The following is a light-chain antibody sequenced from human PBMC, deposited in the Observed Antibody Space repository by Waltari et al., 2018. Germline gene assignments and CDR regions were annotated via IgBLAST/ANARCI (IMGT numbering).Light chain of an antibody. J-gene: IGLJ2*01. CDR2: EGS. V-gene: IGLV2-23*01. Sequence: QSALTQPASVSGSPGQSITISCTGTSSAVGSYNLVSWYQQHPGKAPKLMIYEGSKRPSGVSNRFSGSKSGNTASLTISGLQAEDEADYYCCSYAGSSTYVLFGGGTKLTVL. CDR1: SSAVGSYNL. CDR3: CSYAGSSTYVL.